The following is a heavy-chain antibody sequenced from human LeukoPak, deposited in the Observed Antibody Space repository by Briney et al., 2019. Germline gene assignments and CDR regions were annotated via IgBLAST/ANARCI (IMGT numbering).Heavy chain of an antibody. CDR3: ARHCRTTSCYTGDY. CDR2: IYYSGST. CDR1: GGSISSYY. J-gene: IGHJ4*02. V-gene: IGHV4-59*08. Sequence: SETLSLTCTVSGGSISSYYWSWIRQPPGKGLEWIGYIYYSGSTNYNPSLKSRVTMSVDTSKNQFSLKLSSVTAADTAVYYCARHCRTTSCYTGDYWGQGTLVTVSS. D-gene: IGHD2-2*02.